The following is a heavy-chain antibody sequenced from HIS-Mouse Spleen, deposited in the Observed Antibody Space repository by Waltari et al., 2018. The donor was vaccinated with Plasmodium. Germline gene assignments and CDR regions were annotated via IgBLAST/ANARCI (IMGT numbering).Heavy chain of an antibody. V-gene: IGHV4-39*07. D-gene: IGHD1-7*01. CDR3: ARDRITGTSYFDY. CDR2: INYSGST. Sequence: QLQLPESGPGLVTPSETLSLTCTVPGGSLSSSSYYWGRIPQPPGKGLAWIGCINYSGSTYYNPSLKSRVTISVDTSKNQFSLKLSSVTAADTAVYYCARDRITGTSYFDYWGQGTLVTVSS. J-gene: IGHJ4*02. CDR1: GGSLSSSSYY.